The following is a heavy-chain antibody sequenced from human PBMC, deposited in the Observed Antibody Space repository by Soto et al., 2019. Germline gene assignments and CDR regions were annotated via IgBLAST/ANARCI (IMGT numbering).Heavy chain of an antibody. CDR2: ISGSGGST. D-gene: IGHD3-10*01. CDR3: AKDHLWFGQLLVLLFDY. V-gene: IGHV3-23*01. Sequence: PGGSLRLSCAASGFTFSSYAMSWVRQAPGKGLEWVSAISGSGGSTYHADSVKGRFTISRDNSKNTLYLQMNSLRAEDTAVYYCAKDHLWFGQLLVLLFDYWGQGTLVTVSS. CDR1: GFTFSSYA. J-gene: IGHJ4*02.